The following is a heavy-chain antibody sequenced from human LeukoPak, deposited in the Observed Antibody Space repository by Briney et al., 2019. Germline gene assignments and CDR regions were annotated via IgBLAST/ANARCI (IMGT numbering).Heavy chain of an antibody. CDR2: ITGTGST. V-gene: IGHV3-23*01. Sequence: GGSLRLSCAASGFTFNNFAMNWVRQAPGKGLEWVSAITGTGSTYYADSVRGRFTISRDISTAILFLQMNSLRGKDTALYYCAKSTVTTTAAYDIWGRGTVVTISS. CDR3: AKSTVTTTAAYDI. D-gene: IGHD4-17*01. CDR1: GFTFNNFA. J-gene: IGHJ3*02.